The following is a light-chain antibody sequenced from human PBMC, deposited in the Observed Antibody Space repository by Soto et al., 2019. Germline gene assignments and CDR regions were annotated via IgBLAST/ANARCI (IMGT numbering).Light chain of an antibody. J-gene: IGLJ1*01. CDR1: SSNIGAGYD. CDR2: GDS. CDR3: QSYDSSLSGSDV. Sequence: QSVLTQPPSVSGAPGQRVTISCTGSSSNIGAGYDVHWYQQFPGTAPKLLIFGDSNRPSGVPDRFSGSKSGTSASLAITGLQTDDEAFYYCQSYDSSLSGSDVFVTGTKVT. V-gene: IGLV1-40*01.